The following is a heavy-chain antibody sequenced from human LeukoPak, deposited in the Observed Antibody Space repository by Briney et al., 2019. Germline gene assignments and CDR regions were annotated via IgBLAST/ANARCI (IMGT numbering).Heavy chain of an antibody. Sequence: GGSLRLSCAASGFTLRNYAMSWVRQAPGEGLEGVSGITSLVETTYYADSLKGRFTISRDDSNNTLYLQLHSLRAEDTAVYYCAKDYSSGWFLDSWGQGTLVTVSS. CDR1: GFTLRNYA. CDR3: AKDYSSGWFLDS. V-gene: IGHV3-23*01. CDR2: ITSLVETT. D-gene: IGHD6-19*01. J-gene: IGHJ4*02.